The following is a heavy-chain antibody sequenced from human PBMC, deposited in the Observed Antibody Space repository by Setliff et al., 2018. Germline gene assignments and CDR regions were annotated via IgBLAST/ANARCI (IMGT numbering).Heavy chain of an antibody. J-gene: IGHJ4*02. Sequence: ASVKVSCKTSGYPFIEHYVNWVRQAPGQGLEWMGWIRPNGGGTHYAQKFQGRVTMTRDTANSAVYMELSRLRSDDTAVYYCARDLALEWEPNPAFDYWGQGTLVTVSS. V-gene: IGHV1-2*02. D-gene: IGHD3-3*01. CDR3: ARDLALEWEPNPAFDY. CDR2: IRPNGGGT. CDR1: GYPFIEHY.